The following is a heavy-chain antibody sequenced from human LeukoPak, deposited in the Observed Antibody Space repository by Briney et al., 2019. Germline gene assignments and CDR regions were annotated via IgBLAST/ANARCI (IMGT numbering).Heavy chain of an antibody. CDR3: AKSRGYSYGYPFDY. CDR1: GFPFSCYG. Sequence: PGGALRLSCAATGFPFSCYGLHWVRQAPGKGLEWVAFIRYYGSNKYYADSVKGRFTISRDNSKNTLYLQMNSLRAEDTAVYYCAKSRGYSYGYPFDYWGQGTLVTVSS. D-gene: IGHD5-18*01. V-gene: IGHV3-30*02. J-gene: IGHJ4*02. CDR2: IRYYGSNK.